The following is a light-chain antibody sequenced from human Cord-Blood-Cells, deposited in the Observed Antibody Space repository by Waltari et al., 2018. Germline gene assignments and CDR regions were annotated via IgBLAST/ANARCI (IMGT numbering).Light chain of an antibody. CDR1: SSNIGSNY. CDR3: AAWDDSLSGYV. Sequence: QSVLTQPPSASGTPGQRVTISCSRSSSNIGSNYVYWYQQLPGTAPKLLIYRNNQRPSGVPDLFSGSKSGTSASLAISGLRSEDEADYYCAAWDDSLSGYVFGTGTKVTVL. CDR2: RNN. J-gene: IGLJ1*01. V-gene: IGLV1-47*01.